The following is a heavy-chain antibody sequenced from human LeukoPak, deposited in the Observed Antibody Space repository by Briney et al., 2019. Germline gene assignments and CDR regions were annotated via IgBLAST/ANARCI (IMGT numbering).Heavy chain of an antibody. Sequence: ASVKVSCKVAEYSLTDSSIHWVRQAPGEGLEWMGGFDPEERQTVFAQKFQGRVTMTDDTSTDTAYMELSSLKSEDTAVYYCATAVVVPGTHFFYGLDVWGQGTTVTVS. CDR2: FDPEERQT. CDR1: EYSLTDSS. CDR3: ATAVVVPGTHFFYGLDV. D-gene: IGHD2-2*01. V-gene: IGHV1-24*01. J-gene: IGHJ6*02.